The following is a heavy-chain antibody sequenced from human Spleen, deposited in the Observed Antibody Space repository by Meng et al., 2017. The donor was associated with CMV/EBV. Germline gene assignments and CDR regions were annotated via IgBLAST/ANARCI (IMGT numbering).Heavy chain of an antibody. V-gene: IGHV3-74*01. CDR3: ARGFNWNYGDY. D-gene: IGHD1-7*01. CDR2: IKNDASIT. CDR1: GFSFDDYG. J-gene: IGHJ4*02. Sequence: GESLKISCAASGFSFDDYGMSWVRQAPGKGLVWVSSIKNDASITNYADSVKGRFTISRDNAKNTLYLQMNSLRAEDTAVYYCARGFNWNYGDYWGQGTLVTVSS.